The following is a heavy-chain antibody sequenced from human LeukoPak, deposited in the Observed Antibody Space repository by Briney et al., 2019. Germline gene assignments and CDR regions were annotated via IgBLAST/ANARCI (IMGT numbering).Heavy chain of an antibody. CDR1: GYTLTELS. Sequence: ASVKVSCKVSGYTLTELSMHWVRQAPGKGLEWMGGFDPEDGETIYAQKFQGRVTTTEDTSTDTAYMELSSLRSEDTAVYYCATGEDIVATIFDYWGQGTLVTVSS. D-gene: IGHD5-12*01. J-gene: IGHJ4*02. V-gene: IGHV1-24*01. CDR3: ATGEDIVATIFDY. CDR2: FDPEDGET.